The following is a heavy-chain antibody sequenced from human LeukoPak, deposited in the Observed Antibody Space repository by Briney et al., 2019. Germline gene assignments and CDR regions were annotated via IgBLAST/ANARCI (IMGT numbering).Heavy chain of an antibody. CDR1: GFTFSSYG. V-gene: IGHV3-30*18. Sequence: GRSLRLSCAASGFTFSSYGMHWVRQAPGKGLEWVAVISYDGSNKYYADSVKGRFTISRDNSKNTLYLQMNSLRAEDTAVYYCAKGYSYGPRNWFGPWGQGTLVTVSS. CDR3: AKGYSYGPRNWFGP. CDR2: ISYDGSNK. D-gene: IGHD5-18*01. J-gene: IGHJ5*02.